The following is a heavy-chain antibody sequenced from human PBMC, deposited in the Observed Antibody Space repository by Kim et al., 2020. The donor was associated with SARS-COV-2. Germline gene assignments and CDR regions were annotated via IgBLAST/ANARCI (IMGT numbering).Heavy chain of an antibody. V-gene: IGHV1-2*02. CDR3: ARSPQFGWVGELFY. J-gene: IGHJ4*02. Sequence: ASVKVSCKASGYTFTGYYMHWVRQAPGQGLEWMGWINPNSGGTNYAQKFQGRVTMTRDTSISTAYMELSRLRSYGTAVYYCARSPQFGWVGELFYWGQGTLVTVSS. D-gene: IGHD3-10*01. CDR2: INPNSGGT. CDR1: GYTFTGYY.